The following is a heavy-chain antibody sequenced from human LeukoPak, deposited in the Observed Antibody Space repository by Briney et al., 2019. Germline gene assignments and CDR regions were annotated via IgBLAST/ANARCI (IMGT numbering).Heavy chain of an antibody. CDR2: INPNSGGT. Sequence: ASVKVSCKASGYTFTGYYMHWVRQAPGQGLEWMGWINPNSGGTNYAQKFQGRVTMTRATSISTAYMELSRLRSDATAVYYCASSGYFDWLLEVVGSHYYYYTAVGGKGTTATVSS. J-gene: IGHJ6*03. V-gene: IGHV1-2*02. CDR3: ASSGYFDWLLEVVGSHYYYYTAV. CDR1: GYTFTGYY. D-gene: IGHD3-9*01.